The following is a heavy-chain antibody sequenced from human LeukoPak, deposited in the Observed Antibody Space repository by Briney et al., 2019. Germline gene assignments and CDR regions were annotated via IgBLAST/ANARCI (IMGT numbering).Heavy chain of an antibody. CDR2: IYPGDSDT. Sequence: GKSLKISCKSSGYSFTTYWIGWVRQVPRKGLEWMGSIYPGDSDTTYDPSFQGQVTISADKSISTPYLQWNGLKASDTAMYYCALGVAGRFAFWGQGTLVTVSS. J-gene: IGHJ4*02. CDR1: GYSFTTYW. D-gene: IGHD6-19*01. V-gene: IGHV5-51*01. CDR3: ALGVAGRFAF.